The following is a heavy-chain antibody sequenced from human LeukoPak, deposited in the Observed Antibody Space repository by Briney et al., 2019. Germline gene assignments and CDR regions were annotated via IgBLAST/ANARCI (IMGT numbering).Heavy chain of an antibody. J-gene: IGHJ3*02. Sequence: SETLSLTCAVSGYSISSGYYWGWIRHAPGKGLEWIGSIYHSGSTYYNPSLKSRVTISVDTSKNQFSLKLSSLTGADTALYYCARPWSCSSGSFYYAFDIWGQGTMVTVSS. CDR2: IYHSGST. V-gene: IGHV4-38-2*01. CDR3: ARPWSCSSGSFYYAFDI. CDR1: GYSISSGYY. D-gene: IGHD2-15*01.